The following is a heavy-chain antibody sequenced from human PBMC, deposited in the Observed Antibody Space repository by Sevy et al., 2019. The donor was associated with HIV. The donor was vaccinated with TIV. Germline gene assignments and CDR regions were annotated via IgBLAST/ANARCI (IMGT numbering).Heavy chain of an antibody. Sequence: SETLSLTSSVSGGSISSTSYCWGWIRQPPGKGLEWIGTIYYTGNTYYNPSLKSRVTISVDTSKNRFSLKLSSVTAADTAVYYCARQSWYTSGWFWFDPWGQGTLVTVSS. J-gene: IGHJ5*02. D-gene: IGHD6-19*01. CDR1: GGSISSTSYC. CDR2: IYYTGNT. V-gene: IGHV4-39*01. CDR3: ARQSWYTSGWFWFDP.